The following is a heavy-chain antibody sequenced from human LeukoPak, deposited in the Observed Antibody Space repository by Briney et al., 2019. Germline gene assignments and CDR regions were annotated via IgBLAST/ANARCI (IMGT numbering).Heavy chain of an antibody. CDR3: ARGYYYDSSGYGNWFDP. D-gene: IGHD3-22*01. Sequence: PSETLSLTCTVSGGSISSYYWSWIRQPPGKGLEWIGSIYYSGSTYYNPSLKSRATISVDTSKNQFSLKLSSVTAADTAVYYCARGYYYDSSGYGNWFDPWGQGTLVTVSS. CDR2: IYYSGST. J-gene: IGHJ5*02. CDR1: GGSISSYY. V-gene: IGHV4-59*12.